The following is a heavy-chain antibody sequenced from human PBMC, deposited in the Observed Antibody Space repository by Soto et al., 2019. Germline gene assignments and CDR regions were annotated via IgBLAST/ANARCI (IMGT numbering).Heavy chain of an antibody. J-gene: IGHJ6*02. CDR1: GGSISSGDYY. CDR2: IYYSGST. V-gene: IGHV4-61*08. CDR3: ASGYSSSSFDRNYYYYGMDV. Sequence: SETLSLTCTVSGGSISSGDYYWSWIRQPPGKGLEWIGYIYYSGSTNYNPSLKSRVTISVDTSKNQFSLKLSSVTAADTAVYYCASGYSSSSFDRNYYYYGMDVWGQGTTVTVSS. D-gene: IGHD6-6*01.